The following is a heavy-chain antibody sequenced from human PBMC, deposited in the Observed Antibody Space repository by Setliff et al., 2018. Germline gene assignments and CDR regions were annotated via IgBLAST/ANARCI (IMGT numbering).Heavy chain of an antibody. V-gene: IGHV3-7*03. CDR3: VRDSPYCVNGVCRGY. CDR2: MKHDGGEK. CDR1: GFTFNDHA. J-gene: IGHJ4*02. D-gene: IGHD2-21*01. Sequence: GGSLRLSCVVSGFTFNDHAMTWVRQAPGKGLEWVANMKHDGGEKYYVDSVKGRFTISRDNAKNSLYLQMNNLRAEDTAVYYCVRDSPYCVNGVCRGYWGQGTQVTVSS.